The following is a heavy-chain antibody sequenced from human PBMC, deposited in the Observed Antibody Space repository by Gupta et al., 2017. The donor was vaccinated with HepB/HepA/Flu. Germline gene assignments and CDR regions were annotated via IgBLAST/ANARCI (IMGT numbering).Heavy chain of an antibody. D-gene: IGHD1-26*01. CDR2: ISSDGGNK. CDR1: GFSFSNYA. CDR3: ARDKWGPIVGVSSFDY. V-gene: IGHV3-30-3*01. J-gene: IGHJ4*02. Sequence: QVQLVDSGGGVVQPGRSLRLSCAASGFSFSNYAINWVRQAPGKGLEWVALISSDGGNKYYADSVQGRFTLSRDNSKNTVYLQMNSLRTEDTAVYYCARDKWGPIVGVSSFDYWGQGTLVTVSS.